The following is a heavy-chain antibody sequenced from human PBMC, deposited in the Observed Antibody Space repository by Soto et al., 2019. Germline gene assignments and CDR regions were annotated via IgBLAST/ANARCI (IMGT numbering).Heavy chain of an antibody. J-gene: IGHJ4*02. CDR2: ISAYNGNT. CDR3: ARGYCTNGVCYDGFDY. Sequence: GASVKVSCKASGYTFTSYGISWVRQAPGQGLEWMGWISAYNGNTNYAQKLQGRVTMTTGTSTSTAYMELRSLRSDDTAVYYCARGYCTNGVCYDGFDYWGQGTLVTVSS. V-gene: IGHV1-18*01. CDR1: GYTFTSYG. D-gene: IGHD2-8*01.